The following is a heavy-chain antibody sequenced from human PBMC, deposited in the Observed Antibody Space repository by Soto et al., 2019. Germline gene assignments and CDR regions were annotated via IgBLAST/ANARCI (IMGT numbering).Heavy chain of an antibody. CDR3: ASGSYGYIDLVYYYSGMDV. CDR1: GGSISSYY. CDR2: IYYSGST. D-gene: IGHD5-18*01. Sequence: SETLSLTCTVSGGSISSYYWSWIRQPPGKGLEWIGYIYYSGSTNYNPSLKSRVTISVDTSKNQFSLKLSSVTAADTAVYYCASGSYGYIDLVYYYSGMDVWGQGTTVTVSS. V-gene: IGHV4-59*01. J-gene: IGHJ6*02.